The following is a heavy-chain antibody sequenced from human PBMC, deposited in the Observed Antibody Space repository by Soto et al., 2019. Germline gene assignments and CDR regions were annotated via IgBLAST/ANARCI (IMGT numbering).Heavy chain of an antibody. CDR1: GGSFNSFY. J-gene: IGHJ4*02. CDR3: AREYCSSYYFDY. Sequence: QVQLQQWGAGLLKPSGTLSLTCAVYGGSFNSFYWSWIRQAPGKGLEWIGEINHSGRTNYNPSLKSRVTILVDPSKNQFSLNLTSVTAAATAVYYCAREYCSSYYFDYWGQGTLVTVSS. CDR2: INHSGRT. V-gene: IGHV4-34*02. D-gene: IGHD2-15*01.